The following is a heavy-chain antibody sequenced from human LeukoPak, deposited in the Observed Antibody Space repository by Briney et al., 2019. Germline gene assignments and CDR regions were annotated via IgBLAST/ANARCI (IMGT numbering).Heavy chain of an antibody. CDR2: IKQDGSEK. CDR1: GFTFSSYW. V-gene: IGHV3-7*01. D-gene: IGHD4-17*01. Sequence: GGSLRLSCAASGFTFSSYWVSWVRQAPGKGLEWVANIKQDGSEKYYVDSVKGRFTISRDNAKNSLYLQMNSLRAEDAAVYYCARDRINGDSFDYWGQGTLVTVSS. J-gene: IGHJ4*02. CDR3: ARDRINGDSFDY.